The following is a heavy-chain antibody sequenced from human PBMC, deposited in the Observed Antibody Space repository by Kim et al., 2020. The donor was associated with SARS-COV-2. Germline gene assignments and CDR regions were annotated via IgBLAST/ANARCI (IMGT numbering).Heavy chain of an antibody. V-gene: IGHV1-3*01. J-gene: IGHJ6*02. Sequence: ASVKVSCKASGYTFTTYAMQWVRQAPGQGLEWLGSINPTRGNTKYSDAFQGRITITRDTSARTAYMELSSLRPEDTAVYYCARSVAIMPPGMDVWGQGTTVTVSS. CDR1: GYTFTTYA. CDR3: ARSVAIMPPGMDV. CDR2: INPTRGNT. D-gene: IGHD2-21*01.